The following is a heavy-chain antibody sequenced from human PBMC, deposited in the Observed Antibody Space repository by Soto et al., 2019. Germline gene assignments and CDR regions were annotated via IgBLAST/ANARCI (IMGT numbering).Heavy chain of an antibody. V-gene: IGHV5-51*01. CDR2: IYPGDSDT. CDR1: GYSFTSYW. CDR3: ARTAAAGKYYYGMDV. Sequence: GESLKISCKGSGYSFTSYWIGWVRQMPGKGLECMGIIYPGDSDTRYSPSFQGQVTISADKSISTAYLQWSSLKASDTAMYYCARTAAAGKYYYGMDVWGQGNTVTVSS. D-gene: IGHD6-13*01. J-gene: IGHJ6*02.